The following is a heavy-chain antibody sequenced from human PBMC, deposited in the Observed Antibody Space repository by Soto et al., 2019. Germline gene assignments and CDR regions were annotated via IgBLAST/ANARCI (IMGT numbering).Heavy chain of an antibody. D-gene: IGHD6-19*01. Sequence: PGGSLRLSCAASGFTFSSYAMSWVRQAPGKGLEWVSAISGSGGSTYYADSVKGRFTISRDNSKNTLYLQMNSLRAEDTAVYYCAKVIEDLWLRYYYYYGMVVWGQGITVTVFS. V-gene: IGHV3-23*01. CDR1: GFTFSSYA. CDR3: AKVIEDLWLRYYYYYGMVV. CDR2: ISGSGGST. J-gene: IGHJ6*02.